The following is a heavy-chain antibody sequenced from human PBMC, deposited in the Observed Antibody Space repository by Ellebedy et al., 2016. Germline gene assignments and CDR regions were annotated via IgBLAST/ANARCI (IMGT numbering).Heavy chain of an antibody. Sequence: GESLKISXVASGFTFSSYAMSWVRQAPGKGLEWVSAISGSGGSTYYADSVKGRFTISRDNSKNTLYLQMNSLRAEDTAVYYCAKLRLLLSHTFDYWGQGTLVTVSS. CDR3: AKLRLLLSHTFDY. CDR1: GFTFSSYA. CDR2: ISGSGGST. V-gene: IGHV3-23*01. J-gene: IGHJ4*02. D-gene: IGHD3-22*01.